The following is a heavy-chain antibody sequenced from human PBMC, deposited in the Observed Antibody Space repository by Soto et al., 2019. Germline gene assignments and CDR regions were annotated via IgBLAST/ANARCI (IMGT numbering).Heavy chain of an antibody. CDR3: AREGSGPGGIAVPRELFQH. V-gene: IGHV1-69*13. CDR1: GGTFSSYA. D-gene: IGHD6-19*01. CDR2: VIPIFGTA. J-gene: IGHJ1*01. Sequence: SVKVSCKASGGTFSSYAISWVRQAPGQGLEWMGGVIPIFGTANYAQKFQGRVTITADESTSTAYMELSSLRSEDTAVYYCAREGSGPGGIAVPRELFQHWGQGILVTVSS.